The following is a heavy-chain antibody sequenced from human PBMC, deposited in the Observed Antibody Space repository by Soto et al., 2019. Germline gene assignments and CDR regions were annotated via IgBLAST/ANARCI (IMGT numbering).Heavy chain of an antibody. V-gene: IGHV6-1*01. Sequence: SQTLSLTCAISGDSGSSNSAAWNWIRHSPSRGLEWLGRTYYRSKWYNDYAVSVKSRITINPDTSKNQFSLQLNSVTPEDTAVYYCARVFTDSSGWSYYYGMDVWGQGTTVTVSS. J-gene: IGHJ6*02. D-gene: IGHD6-19*01. CDR2: TYYRSKWYN. CDR3: ARVFTDSSGWSYYYGMDV. CDR1: GDSGSSNSAA.